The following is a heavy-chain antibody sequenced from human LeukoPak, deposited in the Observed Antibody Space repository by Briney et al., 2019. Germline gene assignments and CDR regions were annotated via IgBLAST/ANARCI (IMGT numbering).Heavy chain of an antibody. Sequence: PSETLSLTCTVSGGSTSSYYWSWIRQPPGKGLEWIGYIYYSGSTNYNPSLKSRVTISVDTSKNQFSLKLSSVTAADTAVYYCARADYAIYDAFDIWGQGTMVTVSS. CDR1: GGSTSSYY. CDR3: ARADYAIYDAFDI. D-gene: IGHD2-2*01. CDR2: IYYSGST. V-gene: IGHV4-59*01. J-gene: IGHJ3*02.